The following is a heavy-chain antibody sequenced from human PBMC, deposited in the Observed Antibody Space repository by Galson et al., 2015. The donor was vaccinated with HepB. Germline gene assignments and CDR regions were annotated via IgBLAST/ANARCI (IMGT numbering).Heavy chain of an antibody. CDR1: GYTFTNYA. Sequence: SVKVSCKASGYTFTNYAMHWVRQAPGQRLEWMGWINAGNGNTKDSQQFQGRVTITRDTSASTAYMELSSLRSEDTAVYYCARAPIHITIFGVIIMDWFDPWGQGTLVTVSS. D-gene: IGHD3-3*01. CDR3: ARAPIHITIFGVIIMDWFDP. V-gene: IGHV1-3*01. J-gene: IGHJ5*02. CDR2: INAGNGNT.